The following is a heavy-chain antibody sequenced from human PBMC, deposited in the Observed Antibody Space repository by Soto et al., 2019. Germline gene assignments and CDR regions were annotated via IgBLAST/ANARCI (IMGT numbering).Heavy chain of an antibody. CDR1: GFTFSNYN. J-gene: IGHJ6*02. CDR2: ISSSSSYI. CDR3: VRDGASLINLFFGMDV. V-gene: IGHV3-21*01. D-gene: IGHD2-8*01. Sequence: GGSLRLSCAASGFTFSNYNMNWVRQAPGKGLEWVSSISSSSSYIYYADSLKGRFTISRDNARNSLYLQMNSLGAEDTAVYYCVRDGASLINLFFGMDVWGQGTTVTVSS.